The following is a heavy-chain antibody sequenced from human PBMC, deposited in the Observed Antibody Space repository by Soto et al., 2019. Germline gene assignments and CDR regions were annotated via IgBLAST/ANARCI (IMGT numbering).Heavy chain of an antibody. CDR3: ARDLSPIMTTVNTFDY. Sequence: PGGSLRLSCAASGFTFSSYSMNWVRQAPGKGLEWVSSISSSSSYIYYADSVKGRFTISRDNAKNSLYLQMNSLRAEDTAVYYCARDLSPIMTTVNTFDYWGQGTLVTVS. D-gene: IGHD4-17*01. V-gene: IGHV3-21*01. CDR2: ISSSSSYI. J-gene: IGHJ4*02. CDR1: GFTFSSYS.